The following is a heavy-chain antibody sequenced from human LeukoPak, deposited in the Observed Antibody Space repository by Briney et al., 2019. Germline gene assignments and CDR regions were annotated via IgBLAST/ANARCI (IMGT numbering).Heavy chain of an antibody. V-gene: IGHV3-21*01. CDR2: ISSSSSYI. J-gene: IGHJ5*02. CDR3: ARERHDILTGYYRRWFDP. Sequence: GGSLRLSCAASGFTFSSYSMNWVRQAPGQGLEWVSSISSSSSYIYYADSVKGRFTISRDNAKNSLYLQMNSLRAEDTAVYYCARERHDILTGYYRRWFDPWGQGTLVTVSS. D-gene: IGHD3-9*01. CDR1: GFTFSSYS.